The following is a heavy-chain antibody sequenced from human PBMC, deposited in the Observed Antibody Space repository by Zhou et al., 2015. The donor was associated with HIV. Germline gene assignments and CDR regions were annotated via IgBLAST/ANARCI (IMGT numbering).Heavy chain of an antibody. CDR1: GGTFSSYA. V-gene: IGHV1-69*01. CDR3: ARSGPLKYQLLFYYYYGMDV. D-gene: IGHD2-2*01. Sequence: QVQLVQSGAEVKKPGSSVKVSCKASGGTFSSYAISWVRQAPGQGLEWMGGIIPIFGTANYAQKFQGRVTITADESTSTAYMELSSLRSEDTAVYYCARSGPLKYQLLFYYYYGMDVWGQGTTVTVSS. J-gene: IGHJ6*02. CDR2: IIPIFGTA.